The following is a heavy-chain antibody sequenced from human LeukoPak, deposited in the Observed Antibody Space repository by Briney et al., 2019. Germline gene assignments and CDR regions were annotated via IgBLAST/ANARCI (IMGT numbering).Heavy chain of an antibody. Sequence: ASVRVSCTASGYTFTNYGISWVRQPPGQGLEWMAWISTYNGNTNYAHNLQGSVTMTTDTSPKTAYMELRSLRSDDTAVYYCARATNRDSGSYYFTYWGQGTLVTVSS. CDR2: ISTYNGNT. V-gene: IGHV1-18*01. CDR3: ARATNRDSGSYYFTY. CDR1: GYTFTNYG. D-gene: IGHD1-26*01. J-gene: IGHJ4*02.